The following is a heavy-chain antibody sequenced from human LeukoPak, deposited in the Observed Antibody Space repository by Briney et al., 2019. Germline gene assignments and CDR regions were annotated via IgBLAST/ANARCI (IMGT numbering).Heavy chain of an antibody. CDR2: IYFSGST. V-gene: IGHV4-39*01. Sequence: SETLSLTCTVSGGSISRRNYYWGWIRQPPGKGLEWIGSIYFSGSTYYNPSLKSRVTISVDTSKNQFSLKLSSVTAADTAVYYCARRVDYWGQGTLVTVSS. CDR1: GGSISRRNYY. CDR3: ARRVDY. J-gene: IGHJ4*02.